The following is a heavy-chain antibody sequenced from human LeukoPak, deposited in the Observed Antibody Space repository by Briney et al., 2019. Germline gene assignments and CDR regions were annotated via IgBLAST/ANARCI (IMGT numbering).Heavy chain of an antibody. CDR1: GGSISSYY. CDR2: IYTSGST. V-gene: IGHV4-4*07. Sequence: SETLSLTCTVSGGSISSYYWSWIRQPAAKGLEWIGRIYTSGSTNYNPSLKSRVTMSVDTSKNQFSLKLSSVTAADTAVYYCARISGGYSYGPFDYWGQGTLVTVSS. D-gene: IGHD5-18*01. CDR3: ARISGGYSYGPFDY. J-gene: IGHJ4*02.